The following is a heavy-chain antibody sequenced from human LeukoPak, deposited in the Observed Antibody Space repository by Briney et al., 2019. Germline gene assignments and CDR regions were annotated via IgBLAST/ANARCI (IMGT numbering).Heavy chain of an antibody. CDR2: IYYSGST. V-gene: IGHV4-59*01. CDR3: ARGDFCSKSNCYLRPIPV. Sequence: PSETLSLTCPVSGGSISDYYWNWIGQPPGKGLEWIGYIYYSGSTTYNPSLKSRVTMSVDTAKNQFSLTVRSVTAADTAVYYCARGDFCSKSNCYLRPIPVWGKRTTVTVSS. CDR1: GGSISDYY. D-gene: IGHD3-3*01. J-gene: IGHJ6*04.